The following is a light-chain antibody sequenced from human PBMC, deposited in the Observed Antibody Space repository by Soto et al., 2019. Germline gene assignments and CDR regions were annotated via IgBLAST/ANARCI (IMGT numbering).Light chain of an antibody. V-gene: IGLV2-14*01. CDR3: SSYTSSSTIVV. CDR1: SSDVGGYNY. CDR2: EVS. J-gene: IGLJ2*01. Sequence: QSDLTQPASVSGSPGQSITISCTGTSSDVGGYNYVSWYQQHPGKAPKLMIYEVSNRPSGVSNRFSGSKSGNTASLTISGLQAEDEADYYCSSYTSSSTIVVFGGGTKLTVL.